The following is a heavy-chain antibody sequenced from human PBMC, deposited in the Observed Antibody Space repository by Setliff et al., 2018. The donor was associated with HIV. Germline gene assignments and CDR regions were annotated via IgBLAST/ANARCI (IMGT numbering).Heavy chain of an antibody. D-gene: IGHD3-22*01. CDR2: IYFTGSS. J-gene: IGHJ4*02. Sequence: ASETLSLTCTVSGGSISTYYRSWIRQPPGKGLEWIGSIYFTGSSDNNPSLKSRVTLSVGTSKHQFSLKLSSVTAADTAVYYCARTPEDYDQYFFDRWGQGTLVTVSS. CDR3: ARTPEDYDQYFFDR. CDR1: GGSISTYY. V-gene: IGHV4-59*01.